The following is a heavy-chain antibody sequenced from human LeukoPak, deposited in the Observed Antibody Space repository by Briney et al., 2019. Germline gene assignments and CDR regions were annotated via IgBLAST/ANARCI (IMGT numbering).Heavy chain of an antibody. CDR2: IYTSGST. CDR3: ARDGRDSSGYLVDAFDI. J-gene: IGHJ3*02. V-gene: IGHV4-61*02. CDR1: GGSISSGSYY. D-gene: IGHD3-22*01. Sequence: TLSLTCTVSGGSISSGSYYWSWIRQPAGKGLEWIGRIYTSGSTNYNPSLKSRVTISVDTSKNQFSLKLSSVTAADTAVYYCARDGRDSSGYLVDAFDIWGQGTMVTVSS.